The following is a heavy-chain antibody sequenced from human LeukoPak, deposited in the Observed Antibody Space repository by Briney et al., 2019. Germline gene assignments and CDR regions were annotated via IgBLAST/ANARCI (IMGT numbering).Heavy chain of an antibody. CDR1: GGSFSGYY. V-gene: IGHV4-34*01. J-gene: IGHJ5*02. Sequence: SETLSLTCAVYGGSFSGYYWSWIRQPPGKGLEWIGEINHSGSTYYNPSLKSRVTISVDTSENQFSLKLSSVTAADTAVYYCARGTYYDFWSGYFNWFDPWGQGTLVTVSS. CDR3: ARGTYYDFWSGYFNWFDP. CDR2: INHSGST. D-gene: IGHD3-3*01.